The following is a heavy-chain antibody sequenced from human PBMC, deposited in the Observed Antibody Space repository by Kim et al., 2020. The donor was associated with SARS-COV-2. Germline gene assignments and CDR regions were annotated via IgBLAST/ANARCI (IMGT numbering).Heavy chain of an antibody. CDR1: GFTFSSYA. Sequence: GGSLRLSCAASGFTFSSYAMSWVRQAPGKGLEWVSAISGSGGSTYYADSVKGRFTISRDNSKNTLYLQMNSLRAEDTAVYYCAKCFSSGYDFWSGYSFDAFDIWGQGTMVTVSS. CDR3: AKCFSSGYDFWSGYSFDAFDI. J-gene: IGHJ3*02. CDR2: ISGSGGST. V-gene: IGHV3-23*01. D-gene: IGHD3-3*01.